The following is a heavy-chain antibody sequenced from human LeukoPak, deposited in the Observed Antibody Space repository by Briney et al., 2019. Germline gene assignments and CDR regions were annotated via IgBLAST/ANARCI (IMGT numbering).Heavy chain of an antibody. J-gene: IGHJ6*03. Sequence: ASVKVSCKASGYTFTSYDINWVRQATGQGLEWMGWMNPNSGNTGYAQKFQGRVTITRNTSISTAYMELSSLRSEDTAVYYCARGDGGEDPWGGNYYYYMDVWGKGTTVTVSS. CDR2: MNPNSGNT. D-gene: IGHD2-21*01. CDR1: GYTFTSYD. V-gene: IGHV1-8*03. CDR3: ARGDGGEDPWGGNYYYYMDV.